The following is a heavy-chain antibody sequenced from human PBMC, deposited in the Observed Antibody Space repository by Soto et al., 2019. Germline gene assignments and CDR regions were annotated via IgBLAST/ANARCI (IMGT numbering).Heavy chain of an antibody. CDR3: ARGLTIFGVVNVPDYYYYMDV. V-gene: IGHV1-8*01. CDR2: MNPNSGNT. D-gene: IGHD3-3*01. CDR1: GYTFTSYD. J-gene: IGHJ6*03. Sequence: GASVKVSCKASGYTFTSYDINWVRQATGQGLEWMGWMNPNSGNTGYAQKFQGRVTMTRNTSISTAYMELSSLRSEDTAVYYCARGLTIFGVVNVPDYYYYMDVLGKSTTVTVSS.